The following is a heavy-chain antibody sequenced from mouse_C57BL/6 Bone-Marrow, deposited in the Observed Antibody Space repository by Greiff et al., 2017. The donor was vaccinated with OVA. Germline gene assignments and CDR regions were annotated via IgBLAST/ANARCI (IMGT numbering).Heavy chain of an antibody. J-gene: IGHJ2*01. CDR2: IDPSDSET. Sequence: QVQLQQSGAELARPGSSVKLSCKASGYTFTSYWMHWVKQRPIQGLEWIGNIDPSDSETHYNQKFKDKATLTVDKSSSTAYMQLSSLTSEDSAVYYCAREDYFDYWGQGTTLTVSS. CDR3: AREDYFDY. V-gene: IGHV1-52*01. CDR1: GYTFTSYW.